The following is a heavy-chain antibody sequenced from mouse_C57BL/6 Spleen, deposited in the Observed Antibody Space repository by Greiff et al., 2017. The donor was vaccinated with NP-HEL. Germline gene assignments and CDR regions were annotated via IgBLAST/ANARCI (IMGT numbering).Heavy chain of an antibody. Sequence: QVQLQQPGAELVRPGTSVKLSCKASGYTFTSYWMHWVKQRPGQGLEWIGVIDPSDSYTNYNQKFKGKATLTVDTSSSTAYMQLSSLTSEDSAVYYCASRLYYDYDVFAYWGQGTLVTVAA. CDR2: IDPSDSYT. V-gene: IGHV1-59*01. J-gene: IGHJ3*01. CDR1: GYTFTSYW. CDR3: ASRLYYDYDVFAY. D-gene: IGHD2-4*01.